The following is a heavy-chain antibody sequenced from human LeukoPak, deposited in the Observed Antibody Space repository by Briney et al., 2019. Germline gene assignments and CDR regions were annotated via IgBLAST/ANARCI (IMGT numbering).Heavy chain of an antibody. CDR2: ISAGGDGT. J-gene: IGHJ4*02. CDR1: GFTFSGNA. Sequence: PGASLRLSCVASGFTFSGNAMSWVRQTPGKGLEWVSAISAGGDGTYYADSVKGRFTISRDNSKNTLYLQMNSLRAEDTAVYYCAKGSSIVATILGYWGQGTLVTVSS. V-gene: IGHV3-23*01. CDR3: AKGSSIVATILGY. D-gene: IGHD5-12*01.